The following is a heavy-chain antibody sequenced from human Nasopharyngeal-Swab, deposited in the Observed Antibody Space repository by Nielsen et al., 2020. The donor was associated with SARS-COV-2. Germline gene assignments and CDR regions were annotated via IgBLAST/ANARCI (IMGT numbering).Heavy chain of an antibody. J-gene: IGHJ3*02. V-gene: IGHV5-51*01. Sequence: KVSCKGSGYTFSNLWIGWVRQMPGQGLEWMVMISPGDSDTRYSPSFKGQVTISVDKSISTAYLQWRSLKATDTAIYYCARRFYGAGSGQGYYIWGRGTVVTVSS. CDR3: ARRFYGAGSGQGYYI. CDR1: GYTFSNLW. D-gene: IGHD6-13*01. CDR2: ISPGDSDT.